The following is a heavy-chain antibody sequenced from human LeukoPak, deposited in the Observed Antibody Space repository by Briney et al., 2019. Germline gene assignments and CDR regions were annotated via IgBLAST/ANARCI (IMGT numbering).Heavy chain of an antibody. Sequence: HPGGSLRLSCAASGFTFSSYGMHWVRQAPGKGLEWVAVIWYDGSNKYYADSVKGRFSISKDISKNTLSLQMNSLRAEDTAVYSCATGGNFYYSHWGQGTLVTVSS. CDR1: GFTFSSYG. D-gene: IGHD4-11*01. CDR3: ATGGNFYYSH. CDR2: IWYDGSNK. J-gene: IGHJ1*01. V-gene: IGHV3-33*01.